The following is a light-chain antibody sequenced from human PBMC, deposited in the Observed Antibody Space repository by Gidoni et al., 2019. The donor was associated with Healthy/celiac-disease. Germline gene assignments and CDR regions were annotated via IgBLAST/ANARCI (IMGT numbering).Light chain of an antibody. V-gene: IGKV1-6*01. Sequence: ASHMNQTPSSLSASVGDRVTITCRASQGIRNDLGWYQQKPGKAPKLLIYAASSLQSGVPSRFSGSGSGTDFTLTISSLQPEDFATYYCLQDYNSPLTFGGGTKVEIK. CDR3: LQDYNSPLT. CDR2: AAS. J-gene: IGKJ4*01. CDR1: QGIRND.